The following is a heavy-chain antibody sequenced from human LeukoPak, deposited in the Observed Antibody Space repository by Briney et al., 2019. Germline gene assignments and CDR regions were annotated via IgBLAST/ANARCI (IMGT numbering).Heavy chain of an antibody. CDR3: ARSSRELGGYAPWELMPPFDY. D-gene: IGHD1-7*01. CDR1: GFTFSSSR. J-gene: IGHJ4*02. CDR2: ISSSSSTI. V-gene: IGHV3-48*01. Sequence: GGSLRLSCAASGFTFSSSRMNWVRQAPGKGLEWVSYISSSSSTIYYTDAVKGRFTISRDNAKNSLYLQMNSLRAEDTAVYYCARSSRELGGYAPWELMPPFDYWGQGTLVTVSS.